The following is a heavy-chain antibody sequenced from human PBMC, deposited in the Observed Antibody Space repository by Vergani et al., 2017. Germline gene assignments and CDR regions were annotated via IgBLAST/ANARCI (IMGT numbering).Heavy chain of an antibody. Sequence: EVQLVESGGGLVKPGGSLRLSCAASGFTFSNAWMSWVRQAPGKGLEWVGRIKSKTDGGTTDYAAPVKGRFTISRDDSKNTLYLQMNSLKTEDTAVYYCTTVVPKYYDCWSGYLDAFDIWGQGTMVTVSS. V-gene: IGHV3-15*01. CDR2: IKSKTDGGTT. J-gene: IGHJ3*02. D-gene: IGHD3-3*01. CDR3: TTVVPKYYDCWSGYLDAFDI. CDR1: GFTFSNAW.